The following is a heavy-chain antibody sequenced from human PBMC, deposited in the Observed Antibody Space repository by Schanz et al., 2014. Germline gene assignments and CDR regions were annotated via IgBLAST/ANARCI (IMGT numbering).Heavy chain of an antibody. CDR1: GFTFISYD. CDR3: AREDCSATSCYFRY. Sequence: QAQLVESGGGVVQPGRSLRLSCVASGFTFISYDIHWVRQAPGKGLEWVAVIRYDGRNKNFVESVKGRFTISRDNSNNTGYLQKNPLRAEDTAVYYCAREDCSATSCYFRYWGQGTLVTVSS. CDR2: IRYDGRNK. D-gene: IGHD2-21*01. V-gene: IGHV3-33*01. J-gene: IGHJ4*02.